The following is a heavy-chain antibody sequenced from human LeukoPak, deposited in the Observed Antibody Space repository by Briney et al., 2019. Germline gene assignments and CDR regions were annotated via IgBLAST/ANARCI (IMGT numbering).Heavy chain of an antibody. D-gene: IGHD6-19*01. CDR3: AKDIRSSGLDAFDI. Sequence: GGSLRLSCAASGFTFSSYSMNWVRQAPGKGLEWVSSISSSSSYIYYADSVKGRFTISRDNAKNSLYLQMNSLRAEDTALYYCAKDIRSSGLDAFDIWGQGTMVTVSS. CDR2: ISSSSSYI. V-gene: IGHV3-21*04. CDR1: GFTFSSYS. J-gene: IGHJ3*02.